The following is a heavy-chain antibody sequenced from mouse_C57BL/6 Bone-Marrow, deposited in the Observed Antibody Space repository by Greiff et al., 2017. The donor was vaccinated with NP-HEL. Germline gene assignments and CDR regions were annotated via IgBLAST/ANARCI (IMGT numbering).Heavy chain of an antibody. CDR2: IYPGSGST. Sequence: QVQLQQPGAELVKPGASVKMSCKASGYTFTSYRITWVKQRPGQGLEWIGDIYPGSGSTNYNEKFKSKATLTVDTSSSTAYMQLSSLTSEDSAVYYCASTGLDSSGYVPYFDYWGQGTTLTVSS. D-gene: IGHD3-2*02. CDR1: GYTFTSYR. CDR3: ASTGLDSSGYVPYFDY. J-gene: IGHJ2*01. V-gene: IGHV1-55*01.